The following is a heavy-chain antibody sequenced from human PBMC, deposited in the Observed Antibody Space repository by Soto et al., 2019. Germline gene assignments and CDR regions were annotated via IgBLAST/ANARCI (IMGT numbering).Heavy chain of an antibody. CDR3: ASDVPDCSSTSCSLGS. V-gene: IGHV1-69*02. J-gene: IGHJ5*02. Sequence: QVQLVQSGAEVKKPGSSVKVSCKASGGTFSSYTISWVRQAPGQGLEWMGRIIPILGIANYAQKFKGRVTITADKSTSTAYMERSCLGSEDAAVYYCASDVPDCSSTSCSLGSWGQGTLVTVSS. D-gene: IGHD2-2*01. CDR2: IIPILGIA. CDR1: GGTFSSYT.